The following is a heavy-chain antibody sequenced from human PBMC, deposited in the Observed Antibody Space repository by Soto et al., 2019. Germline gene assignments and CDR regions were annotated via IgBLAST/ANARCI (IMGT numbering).Heavy chain of an antibody. Sequence: SQTLSLPCAISGDSVSSNSAAWNWIRQSPSRGLEWLGRTYYRSKWYNDYAVSVKSRITINPDTSKNQFSLQLNSVTPEDTAVYYCARGIVDTAIYYYYGMDVWGQGTTVTVSS. CDR2: TYYRSKWYN. V-gene: IGHV6-1*01. D-gene: IGHD5-18*01. CDR1: GDSVSSNSAA. J-gene: IGHJ6*02. CDR3: ARGIVDTAIYYYYGMDV.